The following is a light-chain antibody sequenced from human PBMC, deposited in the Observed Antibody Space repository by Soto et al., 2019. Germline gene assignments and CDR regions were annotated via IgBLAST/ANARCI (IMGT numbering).Light chain of an antibody. CDR2: GAS. CDR3: QQYGSSPT. Sequence: EIVMTQSPATLSVSPGDRATLSCRASQSVSSNLAWYQQTPGQAPRLLIYGASSRATGIPDRFSGSGSGTDFTLTISRLEPEDFAVYYCQQYGSSPTFGQGTKVDIK. CDR1: QSVSSN. J-gene: IGKJ1*01. V-gene: IGKV3-20*01.